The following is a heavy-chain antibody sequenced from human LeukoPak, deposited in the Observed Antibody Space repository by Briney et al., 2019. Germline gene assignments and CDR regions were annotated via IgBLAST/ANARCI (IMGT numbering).Heavy chain of an antibody. CDR2: IYYSGST. CDR3: AREGADAFDI. D-gene: IGHD1-26*01. V-gene: IGHV4-59*01. CDR1: GGSISSYY. J-gene: IGHJ3*02. Sequence: SETLSLTCTVSGGSISSYYWSWIRQPPGKGLEWIGCIYYSGSTNYNPSLKSRVTISVDTSKNQFSLKLSSVTAADTAVYYCAREGADAFDIWGQGTMVTVSS.